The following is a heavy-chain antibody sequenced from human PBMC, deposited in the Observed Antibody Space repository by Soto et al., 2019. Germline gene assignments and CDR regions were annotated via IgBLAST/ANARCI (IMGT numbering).Heavy chain of an antibody. V-gene: IGHV3-33*01. J-gene: IGHJ6*02. CDR3: AREPPIYYYGSGSYGSGYYYGMDV. D-gene: IGHD3-10*01. Sequence: GGSLRLSCAASGFTFSSYGMHWVRQAPGKGLEWVAVIWYDGSNKYYADSVKGRFTISRDNSKNTLYLQMNSLRAEDTAVYYCAREPPIYYYGSGSYGSGYYYGMDVWGQGTTVTVSS. CDR1: GFTFSSYG. CDR2: IWYDGSNK.